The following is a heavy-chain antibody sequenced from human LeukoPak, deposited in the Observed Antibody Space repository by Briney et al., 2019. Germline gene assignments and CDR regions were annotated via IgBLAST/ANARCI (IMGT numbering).Heavy chain of an antibody. D-gene: IGHD6-13*01. Sequence: GGSLRLSCAASGFTFSSYSMNWVRQAPGKGLGWVSPIISVSSVTYYADSVKGRFTISRDNAKNSLYLQMNSLRAEDTAVYYCARVLVAAAGEGDGMDVWGKGHTVTVSS. CDR3: ARVLVAAAGEGDGMDV. CDR1: GFTFSSYS. V-gene: IGHV3-21*01. J-gene: IGHJ6*04. CDR2: IISVSSVT.